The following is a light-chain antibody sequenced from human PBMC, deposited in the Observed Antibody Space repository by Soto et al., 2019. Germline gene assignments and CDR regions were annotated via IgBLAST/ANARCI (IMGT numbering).Light chain of an antibody. V-gene: IGLV2-14*01. CDR2: QVT. CDR3: TSFSSSTSLYV. Sequence: QSALTQPASVSGSLGQSITISCTGTTRDIAGYNYISWYQQLPGKAPKLMIYQVTIRPSGISNRFSGSKSGNTASLTISGLQAEEEADYYCTSFSSSTSLYVFGTGTKLTVL. J-gene: IGLJ1*01. CDR1: TRDIAGYNY.